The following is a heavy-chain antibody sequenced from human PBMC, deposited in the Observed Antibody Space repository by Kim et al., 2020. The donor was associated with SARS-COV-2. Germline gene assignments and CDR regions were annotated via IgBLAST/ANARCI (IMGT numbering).Heavy chain of an antibody. CDR3: VRYGRNYGAVH. CDR1: GFTFSDFA. CDR2: TTRDGGGS. V-gene: IGHV3-64D*06. Sequence: GGSLRLSCSASGFTFSDFAIHWVRRAPGMGLQYVSATTRDGGGSFYADSVNDRFIIFRDNSKNTLFLQMSGLRVEDTAVYYCVRYGRNYGAVHWGQGTLVTVSS. J-gene: IGHJ4*02. D-gene: IGHD3-16*01.